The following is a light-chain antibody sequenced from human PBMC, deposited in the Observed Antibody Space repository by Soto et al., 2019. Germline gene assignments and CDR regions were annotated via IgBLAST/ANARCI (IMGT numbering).Light chain of an antibody. J-gene: IGLJ1*01. CDR3: SSYTSTSTLEV. CDR2: DVS. V-gene: IGLV2-14*03. CDR1: SSDVGGYNY. Sequence: QSALTQPASVSGSPGQSITISCTGTSSDVGGYNYVSWYQQHPGKAPKLMICDVSNRPSGVSNRFSGSKSGNTASLTISGLQAEYEADYYCSSYTSTSTLEVFGTGTKLTVL.